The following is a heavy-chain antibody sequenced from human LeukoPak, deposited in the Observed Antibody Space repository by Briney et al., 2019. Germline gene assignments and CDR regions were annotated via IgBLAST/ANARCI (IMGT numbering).Heavy chain of an antibody. J-gene: IGHJ4*02. CDR2: ISYDGSNK. Sequence: GGSLRLSCAASGFTFSSYGMHWVRQAPGKGLEWVAVISYDGSNKYYADSVKGRFTISRDNSKNTLYLQMNSLRAEDTAVYYCARPSSWYGYPLDYWGQGTLVTVSS. D-gene: IGHD6-13*01. V-gene: IGHV3-30*03. CDR1: GFTFSSYG. CDR3: ARPSSWYGYPLDY.